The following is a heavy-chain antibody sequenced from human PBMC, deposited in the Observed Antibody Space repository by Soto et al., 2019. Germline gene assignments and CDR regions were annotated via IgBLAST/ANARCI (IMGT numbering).Heavy chain of an antibody. CDR2: IYFTGSA. CDR3: ARERVLRSGWFDP. Sequence: QVQLRESGPGLVKPSRALSLVYSVSGDSITSGGYYWTRLRQRPGNGLEWIGYIYFTGSAYYNPSLKSRMTMSVDTSKNQFSLRLTSVTAADTAFYYCARERVLRSGWFDPWGQGTLVTVSS. J-gene: IGHJ5*02. CDR1: GDSITSGGYY. D-gene: IGHD1-26*01. V-gene: IGHV4-31*03.